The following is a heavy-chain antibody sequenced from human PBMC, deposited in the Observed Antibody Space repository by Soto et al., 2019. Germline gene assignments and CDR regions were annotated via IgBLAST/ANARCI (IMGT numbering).Heavy chain of an antibody. CDR3: ARQYCISTNCYQNWFDP. CDR2: IHDSGRT. D-gene: IGHD2-2*01. CDR1: GGSISNYY. J-gene: IGHJ5*02. Sequence: LSLTCTVSGGSISNYYWSWIRQPPGKGLEWIGFIHDSGRTNYNPSLKSRVTFSVDTSKNQFSLQLNSVIAADTAVYYCARQYCISTNCYQNWFDPWGQGTLVTVSS. V-gene: IGHV4-59*01.